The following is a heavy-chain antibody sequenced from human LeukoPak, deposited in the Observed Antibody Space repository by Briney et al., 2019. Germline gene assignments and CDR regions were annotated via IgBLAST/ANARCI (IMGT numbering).Heavy chain of an antibody. V-gene: IGHV3-53*01. J-gene: IGHJ4*02. Sequence: GGSLRLSCAASGFTVDSNYLSWVRQAPGKGLEWVSTIYTGGNTYYAASVKGRFTISRDFSKNTVFLHMNSLRAEDTAMYYCASEGSGWYYYFDYWGQGTLVTVSS. CDR1: GFTVDSNY. CDR2: IYTGGNT. CDR3: ASEGSGWYYYFDY. D-gene: IGHD6-19*01.